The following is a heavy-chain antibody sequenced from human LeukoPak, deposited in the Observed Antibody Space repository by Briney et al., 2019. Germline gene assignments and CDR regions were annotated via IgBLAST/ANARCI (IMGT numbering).Heavy chain of an antibody. V-gene: IGHV3-11*01. CDR2: ISSSGSTI. CDR3: ASSNRPDAFDI. J-gene: IGHJ3*02. Sequence: PGGSLRLSCAASGFSFSDYYMSWIRQAPGKGLEWVSYISSSGSTIYYADSVKGRFTISRDNAKNSLYLQMNSLRAEDTAVYYCASSNRPDAFDIWGQGTMVTVSS. CDR1: GFSFSDYY. D-gene: IGHD4-11*01.